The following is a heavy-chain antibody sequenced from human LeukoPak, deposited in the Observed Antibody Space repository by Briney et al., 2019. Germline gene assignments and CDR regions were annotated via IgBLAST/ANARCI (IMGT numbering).Heavy chain of an antibody. D-gene: IGHD2-21*02. J-gene: IGHJ5*02. CDR3: ARDLMRGGDPNWFDP. Sequence: SGGSLRLSCAASGFTFDAYAMSWVRQAPGKGLGRVSGINWNGGRTGYADSVKGRFTISRDNAKNSLHLQMNSLRAEDTAVYYCARDLMRGGDPNWFDPWGQGTLVTVSS. CDR2: INWNGGRT. V-gene: IGHV3-20*04. CDR1: GFTFDAYA.